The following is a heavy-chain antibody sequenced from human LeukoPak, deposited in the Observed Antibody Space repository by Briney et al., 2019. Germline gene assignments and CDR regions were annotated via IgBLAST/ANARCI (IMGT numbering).Heavy chain of an antibody. D-gene: IGHD3-22*01. CDR1: GYTFTNYG. J-gene: IGHJ4*02. CDR3: ARAPPRITMIVVVITSYYFDY. Sequence: ASVKVSCKASGYTFTNYGISWVRQAPGQGLEWMGWISGYNGNTNYAQKFQGRITMTTDTSTSTGYMELRSLRSEDTAVYYCARAPPRITMIVVVITSYYFDYWGQGTLVTVSS. V-gene: IGHV1-18*01. CDR2: ISGYNGNT.